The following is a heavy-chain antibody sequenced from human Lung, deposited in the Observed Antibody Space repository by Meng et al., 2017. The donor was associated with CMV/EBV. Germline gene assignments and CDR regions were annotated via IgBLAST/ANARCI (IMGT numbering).Heavy chain of an antibody. V-gene: IGHV1-2*02. CDR2: INPNSGGT. J-gene: IGHJ6*02. D-gene: IGHD2-2*01. Sequence: ASVKVSXKASGYTFTGYYMHWVRQAPGQGLEWMGWINPNSGGTNYAQKFQGRVTMTRDTSISTAYTELSRLRSDDTAVYYCARVFGVVVPLEGCMDVWGQGTTVTVSS. CDR1: GYTFTGYY. CDR3: ARVFGVVVPLEGCMDV.